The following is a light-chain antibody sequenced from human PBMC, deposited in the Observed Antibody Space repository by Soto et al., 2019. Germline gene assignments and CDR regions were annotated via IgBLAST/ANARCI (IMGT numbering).Light chain of an antibody. V-gene: IGLV3-1*01. J-gene: IGLJ2*01. CDR2: QDS. CDR3: QAWDSSTGVV. CDR1: KLGDKY. Sequence: SYELTQPPSVSVSPGQTASITCSGDKLGDKYACWYQQKPGQSPVLVICQDSKRPSGIPERFSGSNSGNTATLTISGTQAMDEADYYCQAWDSSTGVVFGGGTKVTVL.